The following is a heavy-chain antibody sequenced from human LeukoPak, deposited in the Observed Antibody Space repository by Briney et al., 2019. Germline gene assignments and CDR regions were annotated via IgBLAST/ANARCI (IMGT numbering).Heavy chain of an antibody. CDR3: ARDVFSGSYGWFDP. CDR2: IWYDGSNK. J-gene: IGHJ5*02. CDR1: GFTFSSYG. V-gene: IGHV3-33*01. Sequence: GGSLRLSCAASGFTFSSYGMHWVRQAPGKGLEWVAVIWYDGSNKYYADSVRGRFTISRDNSKNTLYLHMNSLRAEDTAVYYCARDVFSGSYGWFDPWGQGTLVTVSS. D-gene: IGHD1-26*01.